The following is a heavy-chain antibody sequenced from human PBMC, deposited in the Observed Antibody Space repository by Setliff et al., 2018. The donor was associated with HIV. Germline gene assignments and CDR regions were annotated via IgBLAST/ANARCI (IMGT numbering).Heavy chain of an antibody. Sequence: PSETLSLTCAVYGGSFSGYWWSWIRQLPGKGLEWIGSIYYSWSAYYNPSLKSRITISVDTSKNQFSLKLSSVTAADTAGYYCARGPPPSGMDVWGKGTSVTAPQ. V-gene: IGHV4-34*01. CDR2: IYYSWSA. J-gene: IGHJ6*04. CDR1: GGSFSGYW. CDR3: ARGPPPSGMDV.